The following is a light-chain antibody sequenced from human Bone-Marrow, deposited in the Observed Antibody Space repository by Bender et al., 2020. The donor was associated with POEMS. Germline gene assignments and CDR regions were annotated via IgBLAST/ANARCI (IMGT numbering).Light chain of an antibody. CDR1: SSDVGGYNY. CDR3: TSYADSASANWL. CDR2: EVT. V-gene: IGLV2-8*01. J-gene: IGLJ3*02. Sequence: QSALTQPASVSGSPGQSITISCTGSSSDVGGYNYVSWYQQHPGKAPKLIIYEVTKRPSGVPDRFSGSKSGNTASLTVSGLQAEDEADYYCTSYADSASANWLFGGGTKLTV.